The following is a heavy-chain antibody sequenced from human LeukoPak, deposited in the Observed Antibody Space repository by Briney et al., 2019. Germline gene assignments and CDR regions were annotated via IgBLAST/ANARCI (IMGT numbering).Heavy chain of an antibody. CDR3: ARASTYYYGSGSYLNWFDP. D-gene: IGHD3-10*01. Sequence: SVKVSCKASGGTFSSCAISWVRQAPGQGLERLGRIIPILGIANYAQKFQGRVTITADKSTSTAYMELSSLRSEDTAVYYCARASTYYYGSGSYLNWFDPWGQGTLVTVSS. V-gene: IGHV1-69*04. CDR2: IIPILGIA. J-gene: IGHJ5*02. CDR1: GGTFSSCA.